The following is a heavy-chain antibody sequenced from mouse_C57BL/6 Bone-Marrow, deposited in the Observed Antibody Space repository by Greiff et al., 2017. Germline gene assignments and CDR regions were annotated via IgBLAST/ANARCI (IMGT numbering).Heavy chain of an antibody. CDR3: ARGLRSPFAY. CDR2: IYPSNGGT. D-gene: IGHD1-1*01. V-gene: IGHV1-81*01. Sequence: VKLQESGAELARPGASVKLSCKASGYTFTSYGISWVKQRTGQGLEWIGEIYPSNGGTNYNEKFKSKATLTVDKSSSTAYMQLSSLTSEDSAVYYCARGLRSPFAYWGQGTLVTVSA. CDR1: GYTFTSYG. J-gene: IGHJ3*01.